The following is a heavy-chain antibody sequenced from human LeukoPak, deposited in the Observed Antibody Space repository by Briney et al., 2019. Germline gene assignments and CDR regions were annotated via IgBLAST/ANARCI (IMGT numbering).Heavy chain of an antibody. D-gene: IGHD1-26*01. J-gene: IGHJ3*02. CDR1: GFTFNDYW. CDR3: ARDPRRVGATGACDI. Sequence: PGGSLRLSCAASGFTFNDYWMSWVRQAPGKGLEWVANIKQDGSEKNYVDSVKGRFTISRDNAKNSLYLQMNSLRAEDTAVYYCARDPRRVGATGACDIWGQGTMVSVSS. CDR2: IKQDGSEK. V-gene: IGHV3-7*01.